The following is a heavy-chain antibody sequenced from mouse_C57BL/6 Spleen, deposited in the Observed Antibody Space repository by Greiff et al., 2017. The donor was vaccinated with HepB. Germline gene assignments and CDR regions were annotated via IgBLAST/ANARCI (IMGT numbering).Heavy chain of an antibody. J-gene: IGHJ2*01. V-gene: IGHV1-82*01. CDR3: ASIYYYGSSYGYYFDY. D-gene: IGHD1-1*01. CDR2: IYPGDGDT. Sequence: VQLQQSGPELVKPGASVKISCKASGYAFSSSWMNWVKQRPGKGLEWIGRIYPGDGDTNYNGKFKGKATLTADKSSSTAYMQLSSLTSEDSAFYFCASIYYYGSSYGYYFDYWGQGTTLTVSS. CDR1: GYAFSSSW.